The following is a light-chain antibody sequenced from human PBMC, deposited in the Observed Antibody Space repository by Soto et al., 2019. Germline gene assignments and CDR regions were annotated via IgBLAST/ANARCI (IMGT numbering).Light chain of an antibody. CDR3: QHYNTYPWT. V-gene: IGKV1-5*03. J-gene: IGKJ1*01. Sequence: DIKLTQSPSILSASVGDRVTLTCRASQSISSWLAWYQQKPGKAPNLLIHKASHLESGVPSRFSGSGSGTEFTLTISSLQPGDFATYYCQHYNTYPWTFGQGTKVDI. CDR1: QSISSW. CDR2: KAS.